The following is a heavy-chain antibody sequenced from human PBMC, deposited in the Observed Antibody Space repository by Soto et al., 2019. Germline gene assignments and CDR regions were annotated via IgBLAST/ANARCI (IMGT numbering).Heavy chain of an antibody. J-gene: IGHJ4*02. V-gene: IGHV1-24*01. D-gene: IGHD6-19*01. CDR1: GYTLTELS. CDR3: TVWVAVAGTFDY. Sequence: ASVKVSCKVSGYTLTELSMHWVRQAPGKGLEWMGGFDPEDGETTYAQKFQGRVTMTEDTSTDTAYMELSSLRSEDTAVYYCTVWVAVAGTFDYWGQGTLVTVSS. CDR2: FDPEDGET.